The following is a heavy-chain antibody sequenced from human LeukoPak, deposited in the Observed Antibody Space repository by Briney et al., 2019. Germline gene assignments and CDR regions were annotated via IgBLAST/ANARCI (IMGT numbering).Heavy chain of an antibody. Sequence: GGSLRLSCAASGFSFNNYWTHWVRQAPGKGLIWVARINTDQSSTSYADSVKGRFTISRDNAKNTLYLQMNSLRVEDTAVYYCARDGYCSGGRCYGMDVWGQGTTVTVSS. CDR1: GFSFNNYW. V-gene: IGHV3-74*01. J-gene: IGHJ6*02. CDR2: INTDQSST. CDR3: ARDGYCSGGRCYGMDV. D-gene: IGHD2-15*01.